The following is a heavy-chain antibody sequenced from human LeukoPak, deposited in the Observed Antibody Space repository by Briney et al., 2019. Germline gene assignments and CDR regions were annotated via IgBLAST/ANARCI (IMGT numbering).Heavy chain of an antibody. CDR1: GGSISNYY. CDR3: ARDGDLYGSGSYFKAYYFDY. CDR2: IYTSGNT. Sequence: PSETLSLTCTVSGGSISNYYWSWIRQPAEKGLEWIGRIYTSGNTDYNPSLKSRVTMSVDTSKNQFSLKLSSVTAADTAVYNCARDGDLYGSGSYFKAYYFDYWGQGTLVTVSS. V-gene: IGHV4-4*07. J-gene: IGHJ4*02. D-gene: IGHD3-10*01.